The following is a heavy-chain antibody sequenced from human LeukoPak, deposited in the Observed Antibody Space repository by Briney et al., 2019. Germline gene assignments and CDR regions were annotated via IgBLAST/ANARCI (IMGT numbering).Heavy chain of an antibody. J-gene: IGHJ4*02. CDR2: IYTSGDT. CDR3: ARLSARDGYNNPFDY. V-gene: IGHV4-61*02. CDR1: GGSISSDNYY. Sequence: SETLSLTCTVSGGSISSDNYYWSWIRQPAGKGLEWIGRIYTSGDTNYNPSLKSRVTMSIDTSKNQFSLKLNSVTAADTAVYYCARLSARDGYNNPFDYWGQGTLVTVSS. D-gene: IGHD5-24*01.